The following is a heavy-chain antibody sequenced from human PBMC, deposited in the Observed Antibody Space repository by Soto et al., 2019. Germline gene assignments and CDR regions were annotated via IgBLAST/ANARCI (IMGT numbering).Heavy chain of an antibody. V-gene: IGHV3-30-3*01. J-gene: IGHJ4*02. D-gene: IGHD6-19*01. CDR3: ARDRNPVAGSFLDY. CDR2: ISYDGSNK. CDR1: GFTFSSYA. Sequence: PGGSLRLSCAASGFTFSSYAMHWVRQAPGKGLEWVAVISYDGSNKYYADSVKGRFTISRDNSKNTLYLQMNSLRAEDTAVYYCARDRNPVAGSFLDYWGQGTLVTGLL.